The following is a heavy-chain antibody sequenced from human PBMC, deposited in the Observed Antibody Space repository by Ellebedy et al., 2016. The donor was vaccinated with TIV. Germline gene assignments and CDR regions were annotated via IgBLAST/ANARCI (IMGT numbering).Heavy chain of an antibody. CDR1: SGSISGYY. CDR3: ARWNEGCDY. D-gene: IGHD1-1*01. CDR2: IYYTGFT. Sequence: MPSETLSLTCTVSSGSISGYYWNWMRQPPGKGLEWFGYIYYTGFTDYNPSLKSRFTMSVDTSNNQFSRKLRSVTAADTAVSYCARWNEGCDYWGQGIPVTVSS. J-gene: IGHJ4*02. V-gene: IGHV4-59*08.